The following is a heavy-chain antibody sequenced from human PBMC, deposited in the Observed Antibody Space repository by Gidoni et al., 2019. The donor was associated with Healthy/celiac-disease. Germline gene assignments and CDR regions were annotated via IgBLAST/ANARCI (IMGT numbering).Heavy chain of an antibody. V-gene: IGHV3-21*01. J-gene: IGHJ4*02. Sequence: EVQLVESGGGLVKPGGSLRLSCAASGFTFSSYSMNWVRQAQGKGLEWVSSISSSSSYIYYADSVKGRFTISRDNAKNSLYLQMNSLRAEDTAVYYCARDGRYCSGGSCFDYFDYWGQGTLVTVSS. D-gene: IGHD2-15*01. CDR3: ARDGRYCSGGSCFDYFDY. CDR1: GFTFSSYS. CDR2: ISSSSSYI.